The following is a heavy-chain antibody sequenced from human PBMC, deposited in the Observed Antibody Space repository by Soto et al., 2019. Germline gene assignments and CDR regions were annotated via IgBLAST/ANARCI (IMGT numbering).Heavy chain of an antibody. CDR1: GYSFTSYW. Sequence: GESLKISCKGSGYSFTSYWIGWVRQMPGKGLEWMGIIYPGDSDTRYSPSFQGQVTISADKSISTAYLQMNSLRVEDTAIYYCAKTRNSYDNGVLLLDYWGQGTLVTVSS. D-gene: IGHD4-17*01. J-gene: IGHJ4*02. V-gene: IGHV5-51*01. CDR3: AKTRNSYDNGVLLLDY. CDR2: IYPGDSDT.